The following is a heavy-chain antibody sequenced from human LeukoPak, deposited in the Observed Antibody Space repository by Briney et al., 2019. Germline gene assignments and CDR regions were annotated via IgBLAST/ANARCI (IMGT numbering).Heavy chain of an antibody. CDR2: IQYDGSNK. D-gene: IGHD4-23*01. CDR3: AKDTEAHGGGGAFDS. J-gene: IGHJ3*02. Sequence: GGSLRLSCAASGFTFSNYGMHWVRQAPGKGLEGVAFIQYDGSNKYYADSVKGRFTISRDNSKNTLYLQMNSLRAEDTAVYYCAKDTEAHGGGGAFDSWGEGGMVTVSS. CDR1: GFTFSNYG. V-gene: IGHV3-30*02.